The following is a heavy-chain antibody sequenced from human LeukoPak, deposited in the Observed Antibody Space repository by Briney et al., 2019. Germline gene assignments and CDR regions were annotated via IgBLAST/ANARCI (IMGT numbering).Heavy chain of an antibody. J-gene: IGHJ3*02. D-gene: IGHD3-22*01. CDR2: ISYDGSNK. Sequence: GRSLRLSCAASGFAFSSYAIHWVRQAPGKGLEWVAVISYDGSNKYYADSVKGRFTISRDNSKNTLYLQMNSLRAEDTAVYYCASHYYYDSSGYYDAFDIWGQGTMVTVSS. V-gene: IGHV3-30-3*01. CDR1: GFAFSSYA. CDR3: ASHYYYDSSGYYDAFDI.